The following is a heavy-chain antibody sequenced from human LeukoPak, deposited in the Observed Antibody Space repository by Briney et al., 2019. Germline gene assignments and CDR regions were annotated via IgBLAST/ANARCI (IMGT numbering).Heavy chain of an antibody. J-gene: IGHJ4*02. Sequence: GASVKVSCKASGYIFSDYYMHWGRQAPGQGLEWLGWINPKTGAADYAQQFRGRITMTRDTSINTDYMEMKRVTSDDTAVYYCARGAEAETSPLDYWGQGTLVTVSS. CDR3: ARGAEAETSPLDY. CDR1: GYIFSDYY. D-gene: IGHD6-13*01. V-gene: IGHV1-2*02. CDR2: INPKTGAA.